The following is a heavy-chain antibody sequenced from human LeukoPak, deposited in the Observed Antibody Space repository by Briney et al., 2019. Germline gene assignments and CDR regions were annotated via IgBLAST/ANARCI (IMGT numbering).Heavy chain of an antibody. CDR1: GFTFSDYY. V-gene: IGHV3-11*05. CDR3: ARGDYGPYYFDY. Sequence: GGSLRLSCAASGFTFSDYYMTWIRQAPGKGLAWVSHISSSGSYTNYADSVKGRFTISRDNAKNSLYLQMHSLRAEDTAVYYCARGDYGPYYFDYWGQGTLVPVSS. J-gene: IGHJ4*02. CDR2: ISSSGSYT. D-gene: IGHD4-17*01.